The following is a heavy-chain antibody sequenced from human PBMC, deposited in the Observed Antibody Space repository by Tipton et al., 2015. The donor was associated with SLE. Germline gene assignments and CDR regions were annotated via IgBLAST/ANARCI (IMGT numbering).Heavy chain of an antibody. CDR3: AKLDGLWLIDY. D-gene: IGHD3-9*01. J-gene: IGHJ4*02. V-gene: IGHV3-23*01. CDR1: GFTFSSYE. Sequence: SLRLSCAASGFTFSSYEMNWVRQAPGKGLEWVSAISGSGGSTYYADSVKGRFTISRDNSKNTLYLQMNSLRAEDTAVYYCAKLDGLWLIDYWGQGTLVTVSS. CDR2: ISGSGGST.